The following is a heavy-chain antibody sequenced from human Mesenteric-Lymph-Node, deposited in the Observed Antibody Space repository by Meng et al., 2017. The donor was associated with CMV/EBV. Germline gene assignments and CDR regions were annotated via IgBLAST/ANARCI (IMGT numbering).Heavy chain of an antibody. D-gene: IGHD6-13*01. CDR3: ASSSPLHMDV. V-gene: IGHV3-43D*03. J-gene: IGHJ6*02. CDR1: GFTFDDYA. Sequence: GGSLRLSCAASGFTFDDYAMHWVRQAPGKGLEWVSLIRWDGGSTYYADSVKGRFTISRDNSKNTLYLQMNSLRAEETAVYYCASSSPLHMDVWGQGTTVTVSS. CDR2: IRWDGGST.